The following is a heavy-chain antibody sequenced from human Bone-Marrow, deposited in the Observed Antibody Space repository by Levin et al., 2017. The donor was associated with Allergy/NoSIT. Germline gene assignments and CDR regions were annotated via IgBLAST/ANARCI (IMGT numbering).Heavy chain of an antibody. V-gene: IGHV3-53*01. CDR2: IYSDGGT. CDR1: GFTVSSKY. Sequence: ESLKISCAASGFTVSSKYMNWVRQAPGKGLEWVSVIYSDGGTYYADSVKGRFTHSKDNSKNTLYLQMNSLRAEDTAVYYCARAGVAGIFDYWGQGTLVTVSS. J-gene: IGHJ4*02. D-gene: IGHD6-19*01. CDR3: ARAGVAGIFDY.